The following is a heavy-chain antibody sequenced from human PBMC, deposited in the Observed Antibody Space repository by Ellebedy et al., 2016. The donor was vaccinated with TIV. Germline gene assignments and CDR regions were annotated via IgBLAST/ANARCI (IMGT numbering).Heavy chain of an antibody. D-gene: IGHD1-14*01. CDR3: TTEKDHRYYYYGMDV. J-gene: IGHJ6*02. V-gene: IGHV3-15*01. CDR2: IKSESEGGTT. CDR1: GFSFNNGW. Sequence: GESLKISCSSSGFSFNNGWMNWVRQSPGKGLEWVGRIKSESEGGTTDYAAPVKGRFTISRDDSKNTLYLQMNSLKTEDTAVYYCTTEKDHRYYYYGMDVWGQGTTVTVSS.